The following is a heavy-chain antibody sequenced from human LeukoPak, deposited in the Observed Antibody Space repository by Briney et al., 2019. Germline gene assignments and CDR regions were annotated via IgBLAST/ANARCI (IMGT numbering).Heavy chain of an antibody. CDR3: ARTNLWFGELKIEYNWFDP. CDR2: IYYSGST. V-gene: IGHV4-59*08. Sequence: SKTLSLTCTVSGGSISSYYWSWIRQPPGKGLEWIGYIYYSGSTNYNPSLKSRVTISVDTSKNQFSLKLSSVTAADTAVYYCARTNLWFGELKIEYNWFDPWGQGTLVTVSS. D-gene: IGHD3-10*01. CDR1: GGSISSYY. J-gene: IGHJ5*02.